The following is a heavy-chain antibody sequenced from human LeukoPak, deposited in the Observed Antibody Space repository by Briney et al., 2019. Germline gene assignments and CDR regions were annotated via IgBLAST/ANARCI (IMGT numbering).Heavy chain of an antibody. Sequence: SETLSLTCSVSGGSISSYYWSWIRQPPGKGLEWIGYIYYSGSTNYNPSLKSRVTISVDTSKNQFSLKLSSVTAADTAVYYCARVGSSTNGEIDYWGQGTLVTVSS. CDR3: ARVGSSTNGEIDY. D-gene: IGHD2-2*01. CDR1: GGSISSYY. CDR2: IYYSGST. V-gene: IGHV4-59*01. J-gene: IGHJ4*02.